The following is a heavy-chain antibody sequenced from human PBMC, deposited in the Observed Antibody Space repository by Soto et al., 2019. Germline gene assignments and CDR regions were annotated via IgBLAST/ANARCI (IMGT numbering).Heavy chain of an antibody. Sequence: ASVKVSCXASGYTFTSYYLNWVRQAPGQGLEWMGIINPGGGSTSYAQKFQGRVTMTRDTSTSTVYMELSSLRSEDTAVYYCAGLSAXXXXGVDYWGQGTLVTVSS. CDR3: AGLSAXXXXGVDY. J-gene: IGHJ4*02. CDR1: GYTFTSYY. CDR2: INPGGGST. D-gene: IGHD6-25*01. V-gene: IGHV1-46*01.